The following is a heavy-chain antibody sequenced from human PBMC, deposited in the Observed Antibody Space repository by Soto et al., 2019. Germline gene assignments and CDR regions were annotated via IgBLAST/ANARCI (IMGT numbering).Heavy chain of an antibody. CDR3: ARDSYGPAKSSYGMDV. V-gene: IGHV4-31*03. D-gene: IGHD5-18*01. J-gene: IGHJ6*02. CDR2: IYYSGST. CDR1: GGSISSGGYY. Sequence: TSETLSLTCTVSGGSISSGGYYWSWIRQHPGKGLEWIGYIYYSGSTYYNPSLKSRVTISVDTSKNQFSLKLSSVTAADTAVYYCARDSYGPAKSSYGMDVWGQGTTVTVSS.